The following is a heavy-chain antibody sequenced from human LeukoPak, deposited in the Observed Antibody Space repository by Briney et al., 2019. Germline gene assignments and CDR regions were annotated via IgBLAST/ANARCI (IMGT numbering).Heavy chain of an antibody. CDR3: ARDCTLDY. CDR1: GFPFSSYA. Sequence: GGSLRLSCAASGFPFSSYAMHWVRQAPGKGLEWVAVVSFDGDNKYYADSVKDRFTISRDNSQNTLYLQLNSLRAEDTAVYYGARDCTLDYWGQGTLVTVSS. J-gene: IGHJ4*02. V-gene: IGHV3-30-3*01. CDR2: VSFDGDNK.